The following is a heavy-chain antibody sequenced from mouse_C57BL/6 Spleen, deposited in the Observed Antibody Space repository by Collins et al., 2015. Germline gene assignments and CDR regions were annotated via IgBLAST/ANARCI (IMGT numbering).Heavy chain of an antibody. CDR3: ARAGTTVVDYFDY. Sequence: EVQLVESGGGLVQPGGSLKLSCAASGFTFSSYGMSWVRQTPDKRLELVATINSNGGSTYYPDSVKGRFTISRDNAKNTLYLQMSSLKSEDTAMYYCARAGTTVVDYFDYWGQGTTLTVSS. V-gene: IGHV5-6-3*01. CDR1: GFTFSSYG. CDR2: INSNGGST. J-gene: IGHJ2*01. D-gene: IGHD1-1*01.